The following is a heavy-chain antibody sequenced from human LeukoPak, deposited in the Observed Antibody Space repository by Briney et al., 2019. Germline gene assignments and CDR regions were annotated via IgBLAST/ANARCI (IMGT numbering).Heavy chain of an antibody. CDR2: IYYSGST. V-gene: IGHV4-59*05. J-gene: IGHJ4*02. CDR1: GGSISSYY. Sequence: PSETLSLTCTVSGGSISSYYWSWIRQPPGKGLEWIGSIYYSGSTYYNPSLKSRVTISVDTSKNQFSLKLSSVTAADTAVYYCARDSGRDAMIVVVPDYWGQGTLVTVSS. D-gene: IGHD3-22*01. CDR3: ARDSGRDAMIVVVPDY.